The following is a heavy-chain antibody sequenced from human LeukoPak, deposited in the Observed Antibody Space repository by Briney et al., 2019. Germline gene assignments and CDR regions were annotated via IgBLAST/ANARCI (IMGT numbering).Heavy chain of an antibody. CDR3: ARDYPYIGWYYFDY. V-gene: IGHV1-8*01. CDR1: GYTFTSYD. J-gene: IGHJ4*02. CDR2: MNPNSGNT. Sequence: ASVKVSCKASGYTFTSYDINWVPQATGQGLEWMGWMNPNSGNTGYAQKFQGRVTMTRNTSISTAYMELSSLRSEDTAVYYCARDYPYIGWYYFDYWGQGTLVTVSS. D-gene: IGHD6-19*01.